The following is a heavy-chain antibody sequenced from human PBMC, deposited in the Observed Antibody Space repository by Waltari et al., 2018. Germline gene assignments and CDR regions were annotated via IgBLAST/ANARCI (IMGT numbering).Heavy chain of an antibody. D-gene: IGHD4-17*01. CDR1: GFTFVSCS. Sequence: EVQLVESGGGLVRPGGSLRLSCAASGFTFVSCSMNGVCPAPGKVLEWVSAISSSSSYIYYADSVKGRFTISRDNAKNSLYLQMNSLRAEDTAVYYCARGYMTTVTTLGYWGQGTLVTVSS. CDR3: ARGYMTTVTTLGY. CDR2: ISSSSSYI. J-gene: IGHJ4*02. V-gene: IGHV3-21*01.